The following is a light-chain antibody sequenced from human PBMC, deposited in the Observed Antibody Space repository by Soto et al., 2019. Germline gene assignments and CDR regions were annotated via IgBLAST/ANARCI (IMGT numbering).Light chain of an antibody. CDR1: HSVTTY. Sequence: EIVMTQSPATLSVSPGERATLSCRASHSVTTYLAWYQQKPGQGPRLLIYAASTRATGIPARFSGSGSGTEFSLTISSLQSKDFAVYYCQEYINWPRTFGQGTKGNQT. CDR3: QEYINWPRT. J-gene: IGKJ1*01. V-gene: IGKV3-15*01. CDR2: AAS.